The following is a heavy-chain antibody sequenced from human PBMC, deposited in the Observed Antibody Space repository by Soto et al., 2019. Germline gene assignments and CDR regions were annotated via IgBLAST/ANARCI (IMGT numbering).Heavy chain of an antibody. Sequence: EVQLVESGGGLVKPGGSLRLSCAASGFTFSNAWMNWVRQAPGKGREWVGRIKSKTDGGTTDYAAPVKGRFTISREDSKNTLYLQMNSLKTEDTAVYYCTTDVTVINWFDPWGQGTLVTVSS. CDR2: IKSKTDGGTT. CDR3: TTDVTVINWFDP. D-gene: IGHD3-16*02. V-gene: IGHV3-15*07. J-gene: IGHJ5*02. CDR1: GFTFSNAW.